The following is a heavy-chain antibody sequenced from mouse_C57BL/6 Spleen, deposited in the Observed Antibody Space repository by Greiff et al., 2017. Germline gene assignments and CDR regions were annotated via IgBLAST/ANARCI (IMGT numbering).Heavy chain of an antibody. V-gene: IGHV2-6*01. CDR3: ASGGGSSGLFAY. D-gene: IGHD3-2*02. CDR2: IWGVGST. CDR1: GFSLTSYG. J-gene: IGHJ3*01. Sequence: VKLLESGPGLVAPSQSLSITCTVSGFSLTSYGVDWVRQSPGKGLEWLGVIWGVGSTNYNSALKSRLSISKDNSKSQVFLKMNSLQTDDTAMYYCASGGGSSGLFAYWGQGTLVTVSA.